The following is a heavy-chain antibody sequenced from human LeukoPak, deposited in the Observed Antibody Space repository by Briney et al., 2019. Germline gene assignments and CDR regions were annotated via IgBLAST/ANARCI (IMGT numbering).Heavy chain of an antibody. Sequence: SKTLSLTCGVSGGSFNSDDYYWNWIRQPPGRGLEWIGYIYYGGNTNYNPSLRSRVTISMDTSKNQFSLKVNSVTAADTAVYFCASGPRNYYYSGSYHYWGQGTLVTVSS. J-gene: IGHJ4*02. CDR2: IYYGGNT. CDR3: ASGPRNYYYSGSYHY. V-gene: IGHV4-61*08. D-gene: IGHD3-10*01. CDR1: GGSFNSDDYY.